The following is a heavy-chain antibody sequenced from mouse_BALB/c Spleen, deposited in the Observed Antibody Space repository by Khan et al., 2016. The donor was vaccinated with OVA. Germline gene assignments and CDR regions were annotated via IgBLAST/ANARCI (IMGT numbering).Heavy chain of an antibody. CDR3: ARGWDWYFDV. CDR1: GFTFSNYW. J-gene: IGHJ1*01. CDR2: IRLKSNIYAT. V-gene: IGHV6-6*02. D-gene: IGHD3-3*01. Sequence: EVQLEESGGGLVQPGGSMKLSCVASGFTFSNYWMNWVRQSPEKGFEWGAEIRLKSNIYATHYAESVRGRFTISRDDSRSSVYLQMNNLGAEDTGIYYCARGWDWYFDVWGAGTTVTVSS.